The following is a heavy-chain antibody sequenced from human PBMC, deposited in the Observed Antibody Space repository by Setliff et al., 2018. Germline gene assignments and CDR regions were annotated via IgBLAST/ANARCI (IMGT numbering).Heavy chain of an antibody. J-gene: IGHJ4*02. CDR3: ARDNPLLGATDY. CDR1: GGSISSGSYH. Sequence: SETLSLTCTVSGGSISSGSYHWSWIRQPAGQGLEWVGRLHTSGSTNYNPSLKGRVTISVDTSRNQFSLNLTSVTAADTALYFCARDNPLLGATDYWGQGALVTVSS. CDR2: LHTSGST. V-gene: IGHV4-61*02. D-gene: IGHD1-26*01.